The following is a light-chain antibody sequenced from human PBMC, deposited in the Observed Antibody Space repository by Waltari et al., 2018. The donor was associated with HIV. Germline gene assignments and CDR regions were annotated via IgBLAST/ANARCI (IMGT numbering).Light chain of an antibody. CDR3: QQYYNTPYT. V-gene: IGKV4-1*01. Sequence: DFVMSQSPDSLAVSLGARATINCKSSQSVLYRSNNMNYLSWYQQKAGQPPKLLIYWASTRASGVPDRIRGSGSGTDFTLTINSLQAEDVAVYYCQQYYNTPYTFGQGTKLEIK. CDR2: WAS. CDR1: QSVLYRSNNMNY. J-gene: IGKJ2*01.